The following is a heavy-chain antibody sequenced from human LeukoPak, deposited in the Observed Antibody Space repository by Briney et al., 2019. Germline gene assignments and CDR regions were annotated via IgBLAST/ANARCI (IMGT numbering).Heavy chain of an antibody. CDR2: ISGTGSRT. D-gene: IGHD3-10*01. CDR1: GLTSSNSV. V-gene: IGHV3-23*01. Sequence: GGSLRLSCAASGLTSSNSVMSWVRQAPGKGLEWVSAISGTGSRTYYADSVQGRFSISRDNSKSTLFFQMNSLRAEDTAMYYCAKQPTRGLFDNWGQGTLVTVSS. J-gene: IGHJ4*02. CDR3: AKQPTRGLFDN.